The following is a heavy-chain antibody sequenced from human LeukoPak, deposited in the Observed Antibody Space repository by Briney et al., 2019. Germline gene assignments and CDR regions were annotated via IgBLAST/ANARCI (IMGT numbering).Heavy chain of an antibody. J-gene: IGHJ4*02. CDR3: AKDGAHYSSGWYD. CDR2: VTGSGGST. V-gene: IGHV3-23*01. D-gene: IGHD6-19*01. Sequence: GGSLRLSCAASGFTFNSYAMSWVRQAPGEGLEWVSTVTGSGGSTYYADSVKGRFTISRDNSKNTLYLQMNSLRAEDTAVYYCAKDGAHYSSGWYDWGQGTLVTVSS. CDR1: GFTFNSYA.